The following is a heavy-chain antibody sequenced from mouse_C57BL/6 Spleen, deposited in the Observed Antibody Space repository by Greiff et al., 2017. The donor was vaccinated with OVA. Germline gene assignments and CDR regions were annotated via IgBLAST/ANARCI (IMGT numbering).Heavy chain of an antibody. CDR3: PYGSSYHDYAMDY. Sequence: EVKLQESGAELVRPGASVKLSCTASGFNIKDYYMHWVKQRPEQGLEWIGRIDPEDGDTEYASKFQGKATMTADTSSNTAYLQLSSLTSEDTAVYYCPYGSSYHDYAMDYWGQGTSVTVSS. D-gene: IGHD1-1*01. CDR1: GFNIKDYY. V-gene: IGHV14-1*01. J-gene: IGHJ4*01. CDR2: IDPEDGDT.